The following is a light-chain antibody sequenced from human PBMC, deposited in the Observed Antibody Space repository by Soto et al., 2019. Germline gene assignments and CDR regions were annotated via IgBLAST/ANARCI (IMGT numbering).Light chain of an antibody. CDR1: QSVSSN. Sequence: EIVLTQSPATLSVSPGERATLSCRANQSVSSNLAWYQQIPGRAPRLLIYGASTRASGIPARFSASGSGTEFTLTISSLQSEDFAVYYCQQFNYWPPITFGQGTRLEIK. V-gene: IGKV3-15*01. J-gene: IGKJ5*01. CDR2: GAS. CDR3: QQFNYWPPIT.